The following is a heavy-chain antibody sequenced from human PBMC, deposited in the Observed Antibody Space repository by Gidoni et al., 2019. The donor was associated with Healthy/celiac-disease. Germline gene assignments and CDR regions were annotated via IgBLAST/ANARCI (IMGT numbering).Heavy chain of an antibody. V-gene: IGHV3-7*01. CDR2: IKQDGSEK. CDR1: GFTFIRYW. D-gene: IGHD2-15*01. CDR3: ARVVREGRINCSGGRCYFYY. J-gene: IGHJ4*02. Sequence: EVQLVASGGGLVQPGGSLRLSSAAAGFTFIRYWLSWGREAPGKGLEWVDNIKQDGSEKYYVDSVKGRFTISRDNAKNALYLQMNSLRAEDTAVYYCARVVREGRINCSGGRCYFYYWGQGTLVTVSS.